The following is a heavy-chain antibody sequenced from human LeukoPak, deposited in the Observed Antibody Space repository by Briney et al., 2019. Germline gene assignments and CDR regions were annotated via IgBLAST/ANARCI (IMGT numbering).Heavy chain of an antibody. D-gene: IGHD3-22*01. J-gene: IGHJ3*02. CDR3: ARVKAGEYYYDSSGVNAFDI. CDR1: GGSVSSRY. V-gene: IGHV4-4*07. Sequence: SETLSLTCTVSGGSVSSRYWSWIRQPAGKRLEWIGRIYTSGSTNYNPSLKSRVTMSVDTSKNQFSLKLSSVTAADTAVYYCARVKAGEYYYDSSGVNAFDIWGQGTMVTVSS. CDR2: IYTSGST.